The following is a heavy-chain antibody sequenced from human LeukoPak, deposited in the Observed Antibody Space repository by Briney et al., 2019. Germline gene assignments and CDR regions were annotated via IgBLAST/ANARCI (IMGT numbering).Heavy chain of an antibody. CDR2: INHSGST. CDR3: ARQARGITMVRGGDY. Sequence: PSETLSLTCTVSGGSISSYYWSWIRQPPGKGLEWIGEINHSGSTNYNPSLKSRVTISVDTSKNQFSLKLSSVTAADTAVYYCARQARGITMVRGGDYWGQGTLVTVSS. V-gene: IGHV4-34*01. J-gene: IGHJ4*02. CDR1: GGSISSYY. D-gene: IGHD3-10*01.